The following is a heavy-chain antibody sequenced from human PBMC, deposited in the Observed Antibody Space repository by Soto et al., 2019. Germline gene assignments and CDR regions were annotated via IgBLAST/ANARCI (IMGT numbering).Heavy chain of an antibody. CDR2: ISYEGSNK. Sequence: QVQLVESGGGVVQTGRSLRLSCAASGFTFSSYGMHWVRQAPGKGLEWVAVISYEGSNKYYADSVKGRFSISRANSKNKLYLQMNSLGPEDTGVYYCEKAGEGWELLFYFDYWGQGTLVTVSS. J-gene: IGHJ4*02. V-gene: IGHV3-30*18. CDR1: GFTFSSYG. D-gene: IGHD1-26*01. CDR3: EKAGEGWELLFYFDY.